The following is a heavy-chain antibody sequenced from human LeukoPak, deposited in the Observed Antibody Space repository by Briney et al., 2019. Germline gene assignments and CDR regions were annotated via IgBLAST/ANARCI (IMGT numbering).Heavy chain of an antibody. D-gene: IGHD2-2*01. CDR2: ITASGTAM. CDR1: GFTFSSYS. V-gene: IGHV3-48*01. Sequence: PGGSLRLSCAASGFTFSSYSMNWVRQAPGKGLEWVSHITASGTAMFYADSVKGRFTISRDNSKNTLYLQMNSLRAEDTAVYYCARDVRRYCSSTSCSSAFDYWGQGTLVTVSS. CDR3: ARDVRRYCSSTSCSSAFDY. J-gene: IGHJ4*02.